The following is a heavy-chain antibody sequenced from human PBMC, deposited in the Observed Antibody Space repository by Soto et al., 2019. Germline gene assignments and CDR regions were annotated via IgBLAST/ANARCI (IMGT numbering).Heavy chain of an antibody. V-gene: IGHV4-31*03. CDR3: ARARPAGNCYSTLHA. D-gene: IGHD2-15*01. CDR1: GDSIRRGFHY. Sequence: QVQLRESGPGLVKPSQTLSLTCPVSGDSIRRGFHYWSWIHQLPGKGLEWLGYIYYNGDAKYNPSLQGRLTMSVATSKNQFSLMLASMTAADAAVYYCARARPAGNCYSTLHAWGQGTTVIVSS. J-gene: IGHJ6*02. CDR2: IYYNGDA.